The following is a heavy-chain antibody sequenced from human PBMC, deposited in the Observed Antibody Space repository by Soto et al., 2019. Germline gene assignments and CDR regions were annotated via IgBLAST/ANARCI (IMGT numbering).Heavy chain of an antibody. D-gene: IGHD3-10*01. Sequence: PSETLSLTCTVSGGSISSGDYYCILIRQPPGKGLEWIGYVYYSGSTYYNPSLKSRVTISVDTSKNQFSLKLSSVTAADTAVYYCASTPVITAPMVRGVNPFDYWGQGTLVTVSS. J-gene: IGHJ4*02. CDR2: VYYSGST. CDR1: GGSISSGDYY. CDR3: ASTPVITAPMVRGVNPFDY. V-gene: IGHV4-30-4*01.